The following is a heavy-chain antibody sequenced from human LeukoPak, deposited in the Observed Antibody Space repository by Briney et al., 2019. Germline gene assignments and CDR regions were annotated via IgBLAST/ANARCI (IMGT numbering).Heavy chain of an antibody. J-gene: IGHJ6*04. D-gene: IGHD2-2*01. Sequence: GSSVKVSCKASGGTFSSHAISWVRQAPGQGLEWMGGIIPIFGTANYAQKFQGRVTITADESTSTAYMELSSLRSEDTAVYYCARGGVPAALYGMDVWGKGTTVTVSS. CDR3: ARGGVPAALYGMDV. CDR1: GGTFSSHA. CDR2: IIPIFGTA. V-gene: IGHV1-69*01.